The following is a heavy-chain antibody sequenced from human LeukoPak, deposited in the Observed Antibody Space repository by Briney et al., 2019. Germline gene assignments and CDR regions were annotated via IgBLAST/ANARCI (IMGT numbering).Heavy chain of an antibody. D-gene: IGHD6-13*01. CDR3: ARYSSSGKGDY. CDR2: IYHGGST. CDR1: GYSISSGYY. Sequence: SENLSLTCSVSGYSISSGYYWGWIRQPPGKGLEWIGNIYHGGSTYYNSSLKSRVTMSVDTSKNQFSLQLSSVTAADTAVYYCARYSSSGKGDYWGQGTLVTVSS. V-gene: IGHV4-38-2*01. J-gene: IGHJ4*02.